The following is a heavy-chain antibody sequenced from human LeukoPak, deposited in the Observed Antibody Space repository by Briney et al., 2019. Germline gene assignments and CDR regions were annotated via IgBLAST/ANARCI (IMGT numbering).Heavy chain of an antibody. Sequence: SETLSLTCAVYGGSFSGYYWSWIRQPPGKGLEWIGEINHSGSTNYNPSLKSRVTISVDTSKNQFSLKLSSVTAADTAVYYCARDEYGSLFDYWGQGTLVTVSS. CDR1: GGSFSGYY. J-gene: IGHJ4*02. CDR2: INHSGST. V-gene: IGHV4-34*01. D-gene: IGHD2/OR15-2a*01. CDR3: ARDEYGSLFDY.